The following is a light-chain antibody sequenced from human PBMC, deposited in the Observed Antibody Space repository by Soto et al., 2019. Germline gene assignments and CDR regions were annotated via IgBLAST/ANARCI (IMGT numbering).Light chain of an antibody. CDR3: QQYGNLPYT. CDR2: RAS. CDR1: QSVTSSH. J-gene: IGKJ2*01. Sequence: EIVLTQSPGTLSLSPGERATLSCGASQSVTSSHLAWYQQKPGQLPRLLIYRASSRATGIPDRFSGSGSGTDFTLSISRLEPEDFAVYYCQQYGNLPYTFGQGTKLEIK. V-gene: IGKV3-20*01.